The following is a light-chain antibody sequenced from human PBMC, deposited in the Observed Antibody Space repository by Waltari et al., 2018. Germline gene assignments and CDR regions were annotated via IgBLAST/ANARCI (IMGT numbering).Light chain of an antibody. CDR3: QQSQTLPYT. J-gene: IGKJ2*01. CDR1: QSISIY. CDR2: SAS. Sequence: DIQMTQSPSSLSASVGDRITITCRASQSISIYLNWYQQKPGQAPKLLIYSASSLQSGVPSRFSGSGSGTDFTLTISSLQPEDFATYYCQQSQTLPYTFGQGAKREIK. V-gene: IGKV1-39*01.